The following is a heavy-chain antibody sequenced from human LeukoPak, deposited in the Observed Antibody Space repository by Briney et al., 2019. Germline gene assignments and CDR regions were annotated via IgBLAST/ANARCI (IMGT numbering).Heavy chain of an antibody. CDR3: ARQGGDDSSGYYSYFDY. V-gene: IGHV4-34*01. Sequence: PSETLSLTCAVYGGSFSGYYWSWIRQPPGKGLEWIGEINHSGSTNYNPSLKSRVTISVDTSKNQFSLKLSSVTAADTAVYYCARQGGDDSSGYYSYFDYWGQGTLVTVSS. D-gene: IGHD3-22*01. CDR1: GGSFSGYY. CDR2: INHSGST. J-gene: IGHJ4*02.